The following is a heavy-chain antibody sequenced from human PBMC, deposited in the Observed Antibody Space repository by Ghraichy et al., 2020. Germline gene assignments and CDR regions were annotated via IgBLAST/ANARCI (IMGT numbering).Heavy chain of an antibody. CDR1: GFTFTDFA. Sequence: LSLPCAASGFTFTDFAMAWVRQAPGKGLEYVSIITDSGDNTFDVDSVRGRFPISRDNSKNLLYLQMNSLRADDTAIYYCAKGTKRWCSGAICYPLDHWGQGALVTVSS. CDR3: AKGTKRWCSGAICYPLDH. D-gene: IGHD2-15*01. J-gene: IGHJ4*02. V-gene: IGHV3-23*01. CDR2: ITDSGDNT.